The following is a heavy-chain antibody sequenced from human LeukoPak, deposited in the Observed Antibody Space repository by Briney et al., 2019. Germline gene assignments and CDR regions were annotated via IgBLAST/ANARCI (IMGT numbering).Heavy chain of an antibody. Sequence: ASVKVSCKASGYTFTSYGISWVRRAPGQGLEWMGWISAYNGNTNYAQKLQGRVTMTTDTSTSTAYMELRSLRSDDTAVYYCASTQGGYYDSSGYYYVPSWFDPWSQGTLVTVSS. V-gene: IGHV1-18*01. CDR3: ASTQGGYYDSSGYYYVPSWFDP. CDR2: ISAYNGNT. J-gene: IGHJ5*02. CDR1: GYTFTSYG. D-gene: IGHD3-22*01.